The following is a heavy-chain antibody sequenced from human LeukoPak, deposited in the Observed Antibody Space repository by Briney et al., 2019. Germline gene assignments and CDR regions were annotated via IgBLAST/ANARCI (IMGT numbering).Heavy chain of an antibody. Sequence: ASVKVSCKASGYRSTSPDINWVRQATGRGLEWLGWMNPRDNTGYAQKFQGRVTLTRDRSTNTAYMELSSLRSEDTVVNYCARYTEGHSFDIWGQGTAVTVS. CDR3: ARYTEGHSFDI. CDR2: MNPRDNT. V-gene: IGHV1-8*01. J-gene: IGHJ3*02. CDR1: GYRSTSPD.